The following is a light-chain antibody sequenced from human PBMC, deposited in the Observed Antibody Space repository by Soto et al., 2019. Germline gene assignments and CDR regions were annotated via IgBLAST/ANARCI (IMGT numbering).Light chain of an antibody. J-gene: IGLJ2*01. CDR3: SSYAGSNMVV. CDR1: SSDIGGYNY. CDR2: GVT. Sequence: QSALTQPASVSGSPGQSITISCTGTSSDIGGYNYVSWYQQHPGKAPELMIYGVTNRPSGVSNRFSGSKSGNTASLTISGLQAEDEADYYCSSYAGSNMVVFGGGTKLTVL. V-gene: IGLV2-14*01.